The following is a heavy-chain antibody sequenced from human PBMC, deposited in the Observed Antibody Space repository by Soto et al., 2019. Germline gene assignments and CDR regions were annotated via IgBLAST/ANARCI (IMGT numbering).Heavy chain of an antibody. D-gene: IGHD4-17*01. CDR1: GFPFSSYA. Sequence: GGSLRLSCAASGFPFSSYAMSWVRQAPGKGLEWVSAISGSGVSTYYADSVKGRFTISRDNSQNTLYLQMNSLRAEDTAVYYCAISYGDYVNYYYYGMDVWGQGTTVTVSS. CDR2: ISGSGVST. CDR3: AISYGDYVNYYYYGMDV. J-gene: IGHJ6*02. V-gene: IGHV3-23*01.